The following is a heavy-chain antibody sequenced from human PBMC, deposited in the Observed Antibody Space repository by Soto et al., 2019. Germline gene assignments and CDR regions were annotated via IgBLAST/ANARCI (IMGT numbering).Heavy chain of an antibody. CDR1: GYSFTSYW. Sequence: PGESLKISCKGSGYSFTSYWIGWVRQMPGKGLEWMGIIYPGDSDTRYSPSFQGQVTISADKSISTAYLQWSSLKASDTAMYYCARLRKPRGPVRGVIPGRPHVTPYNWFDPWGQGTLVTVSS. CDR3: ARLRKPRGPVRGVIPGRPHVTPYNWFDP. J-gene: IGHJ5*02. V-gene: IGHV5-51*01. CDR2: IYPGDSDT. D-gene: IGHD3-10*01.